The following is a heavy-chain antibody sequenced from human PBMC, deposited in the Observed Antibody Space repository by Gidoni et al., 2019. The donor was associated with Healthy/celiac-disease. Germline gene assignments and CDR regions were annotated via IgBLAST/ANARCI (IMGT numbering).Heavy chain of an antibody. CDR3: AADRDGEYARGAFDI. CDR1: GFTYTSSA. D-gene: IGHD2-2*01. CDR2: IVVGSGNT. J-gene: IGHJ3*02. Sequence: QMQLVQSGPEVKKPGTSVKVSCKASGFTYTSSAVQWVRQARGKRLAWIGWIVVGSGNTNYAQKFQERVTITRDMSTSTAYMELSSLRSEDTAVYYCAADRDGEYARGAFDIWGQGTMVTVSS. V-gene: IGHV1-58*01.